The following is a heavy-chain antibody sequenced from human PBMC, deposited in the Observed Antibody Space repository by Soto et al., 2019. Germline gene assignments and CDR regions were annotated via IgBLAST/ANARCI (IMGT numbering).Heavy chain of an antibody. CDR1: GFTFSSYA. D-gene: IGHD6-13*01. J-gene: IGHJ4*02. CDR2: ISGSGGST. V-gene: IGHV3-23*01. Sequence: GGSLRLSCAASGFTFSSYAMSWVRQAPGKGLEWVSAISGSGGSTYYADSVKGRFTISRDNSKNTLYLQMNSLRAEDTAVYYCAKDNSSSWYFSHHPPNNWGQGTLVTVSS. CDR3: AKDNSSSWYFSHHPPNN.